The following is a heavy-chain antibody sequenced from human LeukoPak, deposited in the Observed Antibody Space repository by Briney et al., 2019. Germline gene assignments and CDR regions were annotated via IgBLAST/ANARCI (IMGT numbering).Heavy chain of an antibody. CDR2: IGGSGIRT. J-gene: IGHJ4*02. CDR1: GFTFTTYG. D-gene: IGHD2-2*03. Sequence: GGTLTLSCSASGFTFTTYGMNWVRQAPGKGLEWVSGIGGSGIRTYYADSVKGRFTISRDNSKNTLYLQMNSLRDEDTAVYYCAKDAHWILFDDWGQGTLVTVSS. CDR3: AKDAHWILFDD. V-gene: IGHV3-23*01.